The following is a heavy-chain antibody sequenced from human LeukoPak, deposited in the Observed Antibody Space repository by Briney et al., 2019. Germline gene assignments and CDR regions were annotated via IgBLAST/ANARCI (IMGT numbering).Heavy chain of an antibody. D-gene: IGHD6-19*01. J-gene: IGHJ4*02. CDR2: IGAAGNT. V-gene: IGHV3-13*01. CDR3: ARSKSYSSGWTDFDC. CDR1: GFTFSSHD. Sequence: GGSLRLSCAASGFTFSSHDMHWVRQPTGKGLEWVSVIGAAGNTYYTDSVKGRFTISRENAKNSLYLQMDNLRAEDTAVYYCARSKSYSSGWTDFDCWGQGTLVTVSS.